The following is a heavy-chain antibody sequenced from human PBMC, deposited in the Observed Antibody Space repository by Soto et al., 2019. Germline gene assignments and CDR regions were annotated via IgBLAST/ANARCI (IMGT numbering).Heavy chain of an antibody. V-gene: IGHV4-39*01. CDR3: ARGPGGGSSDDAFDI. CDR2: IYYSGST. Sequence: PSETLSLTCTVSGDSFSSTRSTLGWSRKPPGKGLEWIGSIYYSGSTDYNPSLKSRVTMNTSKNQFSLKLSSVTAADTAMYYCARGPGGGSSDDAFDIWGHGTMVTVSS. CDR1: GDSFSSTRST. J-gene: IGHJ3*02. D-gene: IGHD3-10*01.